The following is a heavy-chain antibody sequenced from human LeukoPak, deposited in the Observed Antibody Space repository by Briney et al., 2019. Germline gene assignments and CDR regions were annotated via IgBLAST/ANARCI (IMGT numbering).Heavy chain of an antibody. D-gene: IGHD5-24*01. CDR2: ISSSSSYI. CDR3: ATVPMGWLQFRSGFDGMDV. J-gene: IGHJ6*02. Sequence: PGGSLRLSCAASGFTFSSYSMNWVRQAPGEGLEWVSSISSSSSYIYYADSVKGRFTISRDNAKNSLYLQMNSLRAEDTAVYYCATVPMGWLQFRSGFDGMDVWGQGTTVTVSS. V-gene: IGHV3-21*01. CDR1: GFTFSSYS.